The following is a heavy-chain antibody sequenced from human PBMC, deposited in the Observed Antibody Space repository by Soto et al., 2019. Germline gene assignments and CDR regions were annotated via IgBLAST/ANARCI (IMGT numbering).Heavy chain of an antibody. CDR1: GDSISSYY. CDR3: ARALHYDDSSGSLDAFDI. V-gene: IGHV4-4*07. Sequence: QVQLQESGPGLVKSSETLSLTCAVSGDSISSYYWSWIRQPAGKGLEWIGRIYTSGSINYNPSLKSRVTMSVDTSKNQFSLNLSSVTAADTAVYYCARALHYDDSSGSLDAFDIWGQGTMVTVSS. J-gene: IGHJ3*02. D-gene: IGHD3-22*01. CDR2: IYTSGSI.